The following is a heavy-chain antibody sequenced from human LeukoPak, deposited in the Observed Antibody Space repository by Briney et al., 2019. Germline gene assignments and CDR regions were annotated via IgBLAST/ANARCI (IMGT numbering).Heavy chain of an antibody. CDR1: GFIFSIYA. V-gene: IGHV3-23*01. CDR2: ISGSGGST. CDR3: AKSESSRSYYYYYMDV. J-gene: IGHJ6*03. D-gene: IGHD1-14*01. Sequence: GVSLRLSCAASGFIFSIYAMSWVRQAPGKGLDWVSVISGSGGSTYYADSVKGRFTISRDNSKNTLYLQMNSLRAEDTAVYYCAKSESSRSYYYYYMDVWGKGTTVTVSS.